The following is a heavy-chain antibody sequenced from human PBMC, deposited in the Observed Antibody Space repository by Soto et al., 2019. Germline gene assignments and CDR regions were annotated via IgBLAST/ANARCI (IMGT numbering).Heavy chain of an antibody. D-gene: IGHD5-12*01. Sequence: GGSLRLSCAASGFTFSSYAMSWVRQAPGKGLEWVSAISGSGGSTYYADSVKGRFITSRDNSKNTLYLQMNSRRAEDTAVYYCAKGIYSGYDLSLIDPWGQGTLVTVSS. V-gene: IGHV3-23*01. CDR2: ISGSGGST. J-gene: IGHJ5*02. CDR1: GFTFSSYA. CDR3: AKGIYSGYDLSLIDP.